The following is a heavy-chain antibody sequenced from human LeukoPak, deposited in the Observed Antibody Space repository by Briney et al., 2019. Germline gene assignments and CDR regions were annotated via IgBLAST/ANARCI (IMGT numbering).Heavy chain of an antibody. CDR1: GFTFINYG. Sequence: GGSLRLSCAATGFTFINYGMYWVRQAPGKGLEWVATVWYDGNNKYYADSVKGRFTISRDNSKNTLYLQMNSLRAEDTAVYYCAKDPDRSGFDYWGPGTLLTVSP. CDR3: AKDPDRSGFDY. V-gene: IGHV3-33*06. J-gene: IGHJ4*02. D-gene: IGHD1-14*01. CDR2: VWYDGNNK.